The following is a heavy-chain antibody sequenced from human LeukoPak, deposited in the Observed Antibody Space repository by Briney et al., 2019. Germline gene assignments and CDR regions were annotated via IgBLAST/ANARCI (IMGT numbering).Heavy chain of an antibody. J-gene: IGHJ4*02. CDR1: GGSISSGGYY. CDR3: ARVREGYYDILTGSPSPYYFDY. D-gene: IGHD3-9*01. Sequence: SQTLSLTCTVSGGSISSGGYYWSWIRQHPGKGLESIGYIYYSGSTYYNPSLKSRVTISVDTSKNQFSLKLSSVTAADTAVYYCARVREGYYDILTGSPSPYYFDYWGQGTLVTVSS. CDR2: IYYSGST. V-gene: IGHV4-31*03.